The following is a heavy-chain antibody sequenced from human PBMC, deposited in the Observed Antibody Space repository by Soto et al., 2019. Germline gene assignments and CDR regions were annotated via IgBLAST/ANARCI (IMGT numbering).Heavy chain of an antibody. J-gene: IGHJ6*02. V-gene: IGHV5-51*01. CDR2: IYPGDSDT. Sequence: GESLKISCKGSGYSFTSYWIGWVRQMPGKGLEWMGIIYPGDSDTRYSPSLQGQVTISADKSISTAYLQWSSLKASDTAMYYCARQSGAAAGSPYYYYGMDVWGQGTTVTVSS. D-gene: IGHD6-13*01. CDR3: ARQSGAAAGSPYYYYGMDV. CDR1: GYSFTSYW.